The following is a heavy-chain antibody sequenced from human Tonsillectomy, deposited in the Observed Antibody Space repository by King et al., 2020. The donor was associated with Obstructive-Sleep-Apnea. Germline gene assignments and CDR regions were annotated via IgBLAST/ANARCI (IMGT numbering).Heavy chain of an antibody. D-gene: IGHD3-22*01. J-gene: IGHJ4*02. CDR2: ISYDGSDK. CDR1: GFTFSSYA. V-gene: IGHV3-30*04. CDR3: AGGEVDYYDSSGYYYGGYLDY. Sequence: VQLVESGGGVVQPGRSLRLSCAASGFTFSSYAMHWVRQAPGKGLEWVAVISYDGSDKYYADSVKGRFTISRDDSRNTLYLQMNRLRAEDTAVYYCAGGEVDYYDSSGYYYGGYLDYWGQGTLVTVSS.